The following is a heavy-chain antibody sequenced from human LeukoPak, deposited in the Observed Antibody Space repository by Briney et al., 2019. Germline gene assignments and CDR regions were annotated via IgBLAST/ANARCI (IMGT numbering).Heavy chain of an antibody. Sequence: ASVKVSCKASGYTFTGYYMHWVRQAPGQGLEWMGWINPNSGGTNYAQKFQGRVTMSRDTSISTAYMELRRLRSDDTAVYYCARDFRSEYQLLSVWLDPWGQGTLVTVSS. D-gene: IGHD2-2*01. J-gene: IGHJ5*02. CDR1: GYTFTGYY. CDR3: ARDFRSEYQLLSVWLDP. CDR2: INPNSGGT. V-gene: IGHV1-2*02.